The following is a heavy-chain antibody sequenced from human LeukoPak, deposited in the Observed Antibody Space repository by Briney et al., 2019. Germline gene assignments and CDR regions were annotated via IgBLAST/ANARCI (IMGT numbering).Heavy chain of an antibody. CDR3: ARGGSSRNLNWFDP. CDR1: GGSFSGYY. CDR2: INHSGST. Sequence: SETRSLTCAVYGGSFSGYYWSWIRQPPGKGLEWIGEINHSGSTNYNPSLKSRVTISVDTSKNQFSLKLSSVTAADTAMYYCARGGSSRNLNWFDPWGQGTLVTVSS. V-gene: IGHV4-34*01. J-gene: IGHJ5*02. D-gene: IGHD6-13*01.